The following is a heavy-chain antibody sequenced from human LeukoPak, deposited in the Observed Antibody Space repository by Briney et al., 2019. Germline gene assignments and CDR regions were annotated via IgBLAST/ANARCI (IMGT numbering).Heavy chain of an antibody. CDR2: INHSGST. J-gene: IGHJ4*02. D-gene: IGHD5-18*01. CDR1: GGSFSGYY. Sequence: SETLSLTCAVYGGSFSGYYWSWIRQPPGKGLEWIGEINHSGSTNYNPSLKSRVTVSVDTSKNQFSLKPSSVTAADTAVYYCARGDTAMVTVSHYWGQGTLVTVSS. V-gene: IGHV4-34*01. CDR3: ARGDTAMVTVSHY.